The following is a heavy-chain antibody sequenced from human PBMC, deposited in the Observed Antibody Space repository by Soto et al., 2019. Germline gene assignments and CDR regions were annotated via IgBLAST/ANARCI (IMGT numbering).Heavy chain of an antibody. J-gene: IGHJ6*03. D-gene: IGHD2-15*01. CDR1: GGSISSSSYY. CDR2: IYYSGST. CDR3: ARHYSPLGYCSGGSCYGYYYYMDV. Sequence: SETLSLTCTVSGGSISSSSYYWGWIRQPPGKGLEWIGSIYYSGSTYYNPSLKSRVTISVDTSKNQFSLKLGSVTAADTAVYYCARHYSPLGYCSGGSCYGYYYYMDVWGKGTTVTVSS. V-gene: IGHV4-39*01.